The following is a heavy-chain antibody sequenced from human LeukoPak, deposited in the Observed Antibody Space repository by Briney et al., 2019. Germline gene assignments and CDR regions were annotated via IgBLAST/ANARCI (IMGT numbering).Heavy chain of an antibody. Sequence: GGSLRLSCAASGFIFSSYAMSWVRQAPGKGLEWVSTISGSGGSTYYADSVKGRFTISRDNSKNTVYLQMNSLRAEDTAVYFCAKRYTSGSYYFDYWGQGTLVTVSS. CDR2: ISGSGGST. J-gene: IGHJ4*02. V-gene: IGHV3-23*01. D-gene: IGHD6-19*01. CDR3: AKRYTSGSYYFDY. CDR1: GFIFSSYA.